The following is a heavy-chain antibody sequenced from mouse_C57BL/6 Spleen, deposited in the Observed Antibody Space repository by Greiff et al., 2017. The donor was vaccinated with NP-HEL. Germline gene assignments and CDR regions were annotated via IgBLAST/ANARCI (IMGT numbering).Heavy chain of an antibody. CDR2: IYPGDGDT. D-gene: IGHD3-3*01. CDR1: GYAFSSSW. V-gene: IGHV1-82*01. CDR3: ARKRDSLDY. J-gene: IGHJ2*01. Sequence: QVQLQQSGPELVKPGASVKISCKASGYAFSSSWMNWVKQRPGKGLEWIGRIYPGDGDTNYNGKFKGKATLTADKSSSTAYMQLSSLTSEDSAVYFCARKRDSLDYWGQGTTLTVSS.